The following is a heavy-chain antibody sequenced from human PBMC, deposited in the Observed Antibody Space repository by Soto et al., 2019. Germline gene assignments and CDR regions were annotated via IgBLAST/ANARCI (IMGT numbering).Heavy chain of an antibody. CDR1: GASVSATGYY. CDR3: ARVQRFYHAR. J-gene: IGHJ4*02. CDR2: SDYSGSS. V-gene: IGHV4-31*03. Sequence: SETLSLTCSVSGASVSATGYYWSWIRQRPGKGLEWLGYSDYSGSSYYNPSLKSRLSISVDTSENQFSLRLTSVTAADTAIYYCARVQRFYHARWGKGTLVTVSS. D-gene: IGHD3-3*01.